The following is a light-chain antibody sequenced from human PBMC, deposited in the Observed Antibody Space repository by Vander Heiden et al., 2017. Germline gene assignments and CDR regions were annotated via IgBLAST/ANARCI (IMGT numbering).Light chain of an antibody. V-gene: IGLV1-40*01. CDR3: QSYDSSLSGSV. Sequence: QSVLTQPPSVSEAPGQRVTISCTGSSSNIGAGYDVHWYQQLPGTAPKLLIYGNSNRPSGVPDRFSGSKSGTSASLAITGLQAEDEADDYCQSYDSSLSGSVFGGGTKLTVL. J-gene: IGLJ2*01. CDR2: GNS. CDR1: SSNIGAGYD.